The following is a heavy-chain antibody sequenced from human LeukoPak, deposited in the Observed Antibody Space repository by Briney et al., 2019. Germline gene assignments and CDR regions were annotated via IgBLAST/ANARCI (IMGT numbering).Heavy chain of an antibody. CDR1: GGSISSSRYY. D-gene: IGHD2-2*01. Sequence: PSETLSLTCTVSGGSISSSRYYWGWIRQPPGKGLEWIGSIYYSGSTYYNPSLKSRVTIFVDTSKNQFSLKLSSVTAADTAVYYCARAVPAAIFYYYYYMDVWGKGTTVTISS. J-gene: IGHJ6*03. V-gene: IGHV4-39*01. CDR2: IYYSGST. CDR3: ARAVPAAIFYYYYYMDV.